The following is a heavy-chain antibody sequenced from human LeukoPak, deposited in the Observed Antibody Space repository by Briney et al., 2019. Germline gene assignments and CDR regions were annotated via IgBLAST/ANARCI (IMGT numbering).Heavy chain of an antibody. CDR2: IYNSDSKT. D-gene: IGHD6-19*01. Sequence: PGGSLRLSCTASGFSFSTYSMTWVRQGPGKGLEWVSSIYNSDSKTFYADSVKGRFTISRDNSKNTLYLQMNSLTAEDTAIYYCSKDVVPDSGWDLDYWGQGTLVTVSS. CDR1: GFSFSTYS. J-gene: IGHJ4*02. V-gene: IGHV3-23*05. CDR3: SKDVVPDSGWDLDY.